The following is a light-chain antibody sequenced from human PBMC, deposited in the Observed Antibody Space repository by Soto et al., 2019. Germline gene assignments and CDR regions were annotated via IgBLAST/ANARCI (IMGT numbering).Light chain of an antibody. J-gene: IGLJ1*01. CDR3: LLSYNGPYV. CDR1: TGAVTNGHY. Sequence: QAVVTQEPSLTVSPGGTVTITCGSSTGAVTNGHYPYWFQQKPGQAPRTLIYDTTNRHSWTPARFSGSLLAGKAALTLSGAQPEDEAEYYCLLSYNGPYVFGTGTKVTVL. V-gene: IGLV7-46*01. CDR2: DTT.